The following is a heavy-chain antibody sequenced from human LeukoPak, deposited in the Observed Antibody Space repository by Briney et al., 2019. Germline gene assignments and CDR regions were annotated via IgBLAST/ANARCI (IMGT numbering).Heavy chain of an antibody. CDR1: GYTLTELS. J-gene: IGHJ4*02. V-gene: IGHV1-24*01. CDR2: FDPEDGET. D-gene: IGHD4-17*01. Sequence: ASVKVSCKVSGYTLTELSMHWVRQAPGKGLEWMGGFDPEDGETIYAQKFQGRVTMTEDTSTDTAYMELSNLSSDDTAVYYCARTMTTMTTHGELDFWGQGTLVTVSS. CDR3: ARTMTTMTTHGELDF.